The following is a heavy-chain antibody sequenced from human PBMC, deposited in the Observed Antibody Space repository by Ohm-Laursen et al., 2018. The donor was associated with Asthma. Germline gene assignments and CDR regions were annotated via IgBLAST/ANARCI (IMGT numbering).Heavy chain of an antibody. J-gene: IGHJ4*02. CDR2: IYSGGST. Sequence: SLRLSCTASGFTVSSNYMSWVRQAPGKGLEWVSVIYSGGSTYYADSVKGRFTISRDNSKNTLYLQMNSLRAEDTAVYYCVRDIAARRFDYWGQGTLVSVSS. D-gene: IGHD6-6*01. CDR1: GFTVSSNY. CDR3: VRDIAARRFDY. V-gene: IGHV3-53*01.